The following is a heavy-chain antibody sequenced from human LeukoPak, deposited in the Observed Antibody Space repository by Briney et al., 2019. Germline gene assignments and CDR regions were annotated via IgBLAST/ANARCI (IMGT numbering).Heavy chain of an antibody. CDR1: GYTFTGYY. J-gene: IGHJ4*02. Sequence: ASVKVSCKASGYTFTGYYMHWVRQAPGQGLEWMGWINPNSGGTNYAQKFQGRVTMTRDTSISTACMELSRLRSDDTAVYYCARADRDYYDSSGYSAWGQGTLVTVSS. V-gene: IGHV1-2*02. CDR3: ARADRDYYDSSGYSA. CDR2: INPNSGGT. D-gene: IGHD3-22*01.